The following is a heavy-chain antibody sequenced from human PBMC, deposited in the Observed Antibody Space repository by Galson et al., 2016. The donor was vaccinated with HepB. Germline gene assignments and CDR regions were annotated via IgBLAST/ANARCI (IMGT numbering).Heavy chain of an antibody. V-gene: IGHV4-39*01. CDR3: VRHFFPARYPNWFDS. D-gene: IGHD1-1*01. J-gene: IGHJ5*01. CDR1: GGSVSGGRHY. Sequence: SETLSLTCNVSGGSVSGGRHYWAWIRQPPGKGLEYIGSVYYGGSTYYNPSLESRVTISVETSKNQFSLKLRSVTASDTAVYYCVRHFFPARYPNWFDSGGQGTLVTISS. CDR2: VYYGGST.